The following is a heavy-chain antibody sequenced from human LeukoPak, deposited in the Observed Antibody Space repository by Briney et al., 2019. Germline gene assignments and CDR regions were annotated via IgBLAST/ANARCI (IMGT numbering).Heavy chain of an antibody. J-gene: IGHJ3*02. V-gene: IGHV1-69*04. D-gene: IGHD5-24*01. CDR2: IIPILGIA. Sequence: SVTVSFKASGGTFISYAISWVRQAPGQGLEWMGRIIPILGIANYAQKFQGRVTITADKSTSTAYMELSSLRSEDTAVYYCARAPPIHDAFDIWGQGTMVTVSS. CDR3: ARAPPIHDAFDI. CDR1: GGTFISYA.